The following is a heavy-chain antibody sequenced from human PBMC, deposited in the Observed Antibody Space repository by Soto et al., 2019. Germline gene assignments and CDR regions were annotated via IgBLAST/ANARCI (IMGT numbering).Heavy chain of an antibody. D-gene: IGHD2-21*02. CDR1: GGTFSSYA. V-gene: IGHV1-69*13. CDR2: IIPIFGTA. J-gene: IGHJ6*02. Sequence: ASVKVSCKASGGTFSSYAISWVRQAPGQGLEWMGGIIPIFGTANYAQKFQGRVTITADESTSTAYMELSSPRSEDTAVYYCARVVTATNGMDVWGQGTTVTVSS. CDR3: ARVVTATNGMDV.